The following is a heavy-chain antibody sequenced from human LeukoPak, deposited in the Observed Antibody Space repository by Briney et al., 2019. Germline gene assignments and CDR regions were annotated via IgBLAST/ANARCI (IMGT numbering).Heavy chain of an antibody. D-gene: IGHD6-13*01. CDR3: AREEGSYSSSWYSMVPSDY. V-gene: IGHV4-59*12. J-gene: IGHJ4*02. CDR1: GGSISSYY. Sequence: SETLSLTCTVSGGSISSYYWSWIRQPPGKGLEWIGYIYYSGSTNYNPSLKSRVTISVDTSKNQFSLKLSSVTAADTAVYYCAREEGSYSSSWYSMVPSDYWGQGTLVTVSS. CDR2: IYYSGST.